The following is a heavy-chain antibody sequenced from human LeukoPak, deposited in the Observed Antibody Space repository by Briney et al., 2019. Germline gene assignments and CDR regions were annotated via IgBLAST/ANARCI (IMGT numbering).Heavy chain of an antibody. Sequence: SETLSLTCTVSGGSISSSSYYWGWIRQPPGKGLEWIGSIYYSGSTYYNPSLKSRVTISVDTSKNQFSLKLSSVTAADTAVYYCARRDDILTGYYLYYFDYWGQGTLVTVSS. CDR1: GGSISSSSYY. V-gene: IGHV4-39*07. J-gene: IGHJ4*02. D-gene: IGHD3-9*01. CDR2: IYYSGST. CDR3: ARRDDILTGYYLYYFDY.